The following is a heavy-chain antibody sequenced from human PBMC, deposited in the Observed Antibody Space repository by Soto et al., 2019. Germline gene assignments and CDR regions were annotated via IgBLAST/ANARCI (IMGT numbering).Heavy chain of an antibody. CDR2: IXXXGXT. Sequence: PSETLSLTCTVSGASISGFYWSWIRKSAGKGLEWXGRIXXXGXTXXXPXXXXRAMMSVDTSKKQFSLKLRSVTAADTPVYYCVRDGTKTLRDWFDPWGQGISVTVSS. J-gene: IGHJ5*02. V-gene: IGHV4-4*07. CDR3: VRDGTKTLRDWFDP. CDR1: GASISGFY. D-gene: IGHD1-1*01.